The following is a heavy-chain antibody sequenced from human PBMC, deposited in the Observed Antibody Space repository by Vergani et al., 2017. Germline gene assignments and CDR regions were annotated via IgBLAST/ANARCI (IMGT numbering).Heavy chain of an antibody. CDR2: IYHSGGA. J-gene: IGHJ4*02. Sequence: QLHLQESGPGLVKPSETLSLTCTVSGGSITSSSYYWGWIRQPPGKGLEWIGNIYHSGGAYYNPSLKGRVTISVDTSKNQFYLEVTSVAAAATAIYFCARTESFILRYFHWALWRQGTLVTVSS. V-gene: IGHV4-39*01. D-gene: IGHD3-9*01. CDR1: GGSITSSSYY. CDR3: ARTESFILRYFHWAL.